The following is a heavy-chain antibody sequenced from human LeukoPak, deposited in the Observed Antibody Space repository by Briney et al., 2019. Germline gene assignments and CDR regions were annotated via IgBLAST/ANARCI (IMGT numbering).Heavy chain of an antibody. J-gene: IGHJ4*02. CDR2: IYYSGST. V-gene: IGHV4-39*01. CDR3: ARLGGYEFYFDC. D-gene: IGHD5-12*01. CDR1: GGSISSSSYY. Sequence: SETLSLTCTVSGGSISSSSYYWGWIRQPPGKGLEWIGSIYYSGSTYYNPSLESRVTISVDTSKNQFSLKLSSVTAADTAVYYCARLGGYEFYFDCWGQGTLVTVSS.